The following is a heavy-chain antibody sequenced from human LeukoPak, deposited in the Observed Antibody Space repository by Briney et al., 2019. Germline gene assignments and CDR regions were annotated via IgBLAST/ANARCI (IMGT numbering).Heavy chain of an antibody. CDR2: ISDSSSLT. Sequence: GGSLRLSCAASGFTFSGFGMIWVRQAPGKGLEWVSYISDSSSLTDYADSVRGRFTISRDNAKNSLSLQLNSLRDEDTAVYYCAREVVPAAIGYFQHWGQGTLVTVSS. D-gene: IGHD2-2*01. CDR1: GFTFSGFG. V-gene: IGHV3-48*02. J-gene: IGHJ1*01. CDR3: AREVVPAAIGYFQH.